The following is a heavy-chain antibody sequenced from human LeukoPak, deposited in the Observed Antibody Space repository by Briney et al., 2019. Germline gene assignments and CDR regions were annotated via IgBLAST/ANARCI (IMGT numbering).Heavy chain of an antibody. CDR2: IIPIFGTA. D-gene: IGHD2-2*01. CDR1: GGTFSSYT. CDR3: ARMVCSSTSCYLGVVESNWFDP. V-gene: IGHV1-69*13. Sequence: ASVKVSCKASGGTFSSYTISWVRQAPGQGLEWMGGIIPIFGTANYAQKFQGRVTITADESTSTAYMELSSLRSEDTAVYYCARMVCSSTSCYLGVVESNWFDPGAREPWSPSPQ. J-gene: IGHJ5*02.